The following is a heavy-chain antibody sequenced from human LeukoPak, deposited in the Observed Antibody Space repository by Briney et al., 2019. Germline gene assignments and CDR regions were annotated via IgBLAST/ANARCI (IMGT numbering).Heavy chain of an antibody. Sequence: GGSLRLSCAASGSTFSSYGMHWVRQAPGKGLEWVAVISYDGSNKYYADSVKGRFTISRDNSKNTLYLQMNSLRAEDTAVYYCAKDVMVAATRGYFDYWGQGTLVTVSS. CDR1: GSTFSSYG. V-gene: IGHV3-30*18. CDR3: AKDVMVAATRGYFDY. J-gene: IGHJ4*02. D-gene: IGHD2-15*01. CDR2: ISYDGSNK.